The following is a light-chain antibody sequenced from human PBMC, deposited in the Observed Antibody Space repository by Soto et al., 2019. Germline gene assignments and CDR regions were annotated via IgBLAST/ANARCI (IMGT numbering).Light chain of an antibody. CDR3: QQYGSSPRT. Sequence: EIVLTQSPDTRSLSAGKKATLSCMACQSFSSYLAWYQQKPGQAPRLLIYGASSRATGIPDRFSGSGSGTDFTLTLSRLEPEDFAVYYCQQYGSSPRTFGQGTKVDIK. CDR2: GAS. V-gene: IGKV3-20*01. CDR1: QSFSSY. J-gene: IGKJ1*01.